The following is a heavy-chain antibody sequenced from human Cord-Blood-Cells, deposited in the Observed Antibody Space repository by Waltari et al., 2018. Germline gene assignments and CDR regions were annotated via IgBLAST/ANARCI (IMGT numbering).Heavy chain of an antibody. CDR1: GYSISSGYY. CDR3: AREIIAAAGTYYGMDV. Sequence: QVQLQESGPGLVKPSETLSLTCAVSGYSISSGYYWGWIRQPPGKGLEWIGCIYHSGGTYYNPPLKSRVTISVDTSKTQFSLKLSSVTAADTAVYYCAREIIAAAGTYYGMDVWGQGTTVTVSS. CDR2: IYHSGGT. D-gene: IGHD6-13*01. J-gene: IGHJ6*02. V-gene: IGHV4-38-2*02.